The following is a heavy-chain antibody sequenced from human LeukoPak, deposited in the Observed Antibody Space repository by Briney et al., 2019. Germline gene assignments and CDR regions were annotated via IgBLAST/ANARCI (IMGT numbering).Heavy chain of an antibody. V-gene: IGHV3-23*01. D-gene: IGHD3-3*01. J-gene: IGHJ4*02. CDR3: AKREYNFWSGHFF. CDR2: INDSGGST. CDR1: GFTFSSYA. Sequence: PGGSLRLSCAASGFTFSSYAMTWVRQAPGKGLEWVSSINDSGGSTYYADSVKGRFTISRDNSKNMLYLQMNSLRAEDTAVYYCAKREYNFWSGHFFWGQGTLVTVSS.